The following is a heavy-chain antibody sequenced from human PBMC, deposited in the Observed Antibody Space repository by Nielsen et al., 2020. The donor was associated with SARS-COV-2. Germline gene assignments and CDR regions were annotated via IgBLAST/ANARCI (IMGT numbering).Heavy chain of an antibody. CDR3: ARTDYYDSSGYYIDY. CDR1: GFTFSSYS. D-gene: IGHD3-22*01. Sequence: GESLKISCAASGFTFSSYSMNWVRQAPGKGLEWVSSISSGSSYIHYADSVKGRFTISRDNAKNSLFLQMNSLRAEDTAVYYCARTDYYDSSGYYIDYWGQGTLVTVSS. V-gene: IGHV3-21*01. CDR2: ISSGSSYI. J-gene: IGHJ4*02.